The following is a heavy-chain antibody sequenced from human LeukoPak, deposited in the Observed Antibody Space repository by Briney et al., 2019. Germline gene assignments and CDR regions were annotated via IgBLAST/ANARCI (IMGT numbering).Heavy chain of an antibody. V-gene: IGHV3-30*18. CDR2: ISYDGSNK. D-gene: IGHD1-26*01. J-gene: IGHJ4*02. CDR1: GFTFSSYG. Sequence: GGSLRLSCAASGFTFSSYGMPGVRQAPGKGLEWVAVISYDGSNKYYADSVKGRFTISRDNSKNTLYLQMNSLRAEDMAVYDCAKEGRGYYSPPSFDYWGQGTLVSVSS. CDR3: AKEGRGYYSPPSFDY.